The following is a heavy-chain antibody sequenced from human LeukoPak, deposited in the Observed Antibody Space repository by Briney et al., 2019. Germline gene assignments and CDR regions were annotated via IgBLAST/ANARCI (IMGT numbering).Heavy chain of an antibody. Sequence: ASVKVSCKASGYTFTSNYMYWVRQAPGQGLEWMGIINPSGGTTRYAQKFQGRVTMTRDTSTSTLYMELSSLRSQDTAVYDCTRRVGVTIFGVGGQAFDIWGQGIMVTVSS. V-gene: IGHV1-46*03. CDR3: TRRVGVTIFGVGGQAFDI. CDR1: GYTFTSNY. J-gene: IGHJ3*02. CDR2: INPSGGTT. D-gene: IGHD3-3*01.